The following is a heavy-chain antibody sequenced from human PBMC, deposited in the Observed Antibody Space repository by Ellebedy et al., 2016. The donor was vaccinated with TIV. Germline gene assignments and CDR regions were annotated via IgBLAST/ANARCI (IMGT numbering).Heavy chain of an antibody. Sequence: GGSLRLSCAASRFSFSRYWMSWVRQAPGKGLEWVANINQDGSEKHYVDSVKGRFTISRDNAKNSLYLQMNSLRVEDTAVYYCATDGSYGDYLSPTHAFVIWGQGTIVTVSS. V-gene: IGHV3-7*01. J-gene: IGHJ3*02. D-gene: IGHD4-17*01. CDR3: ATDGSYGDYLSPTHAFVI. CDR1: RFSFSRYW. CDR2: INQDGSEK.